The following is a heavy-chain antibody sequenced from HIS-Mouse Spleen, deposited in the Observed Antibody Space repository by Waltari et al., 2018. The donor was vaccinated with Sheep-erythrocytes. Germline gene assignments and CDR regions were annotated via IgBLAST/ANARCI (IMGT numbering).Heavy chain of an antibody. J-gene: IGHJ3*02. CDR3: ARDTGTDAFDI. V-gene: IGHV3-21*01. CDR2: ISSSSSYI. Sequence: EVQLVESGGGLVKPGGSLRLSCAASGFTFSSYSMNWVRQAQGKGLEWVASISSSSSYIYYADSVKGRFTISRDNAKNSLYLQMNSLRAEDTAVYYCARDTGTDAFDIWGQGTMVTVSS. CDR1: GFTFSSYS. D-gene: IGHD1-1*01.